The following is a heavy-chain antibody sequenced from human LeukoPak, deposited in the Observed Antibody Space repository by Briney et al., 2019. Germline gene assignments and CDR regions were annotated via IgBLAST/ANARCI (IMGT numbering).Heavy chain of an antibody. Sequence: GGSLRLSCAASGFTFSSYAMSWVRQAPGKGLEWVSAISGSGGSTYYADSVKGWFTISRDNSKNTLCLQMDSLRAEDTAVYYCAKENDFWSGYFRHWGQGTLVTVSS. J-gene: IGHJ4*02. CDR3: AKENDFWSGYFRH. CDR1: GFTFSSYA. CDR2: ISGSGGST. D-gene: IGHD3-3*01. V-gene: IGHV3-23*01.